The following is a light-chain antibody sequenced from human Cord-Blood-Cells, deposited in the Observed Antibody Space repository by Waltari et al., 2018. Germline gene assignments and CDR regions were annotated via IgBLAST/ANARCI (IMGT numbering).Light chain of an antibody. CDR2: DVS. Sequence: QSALTQPASVSGSTGQSITISCNGTTSDVGGYNYVSWYQPHPGKAPKLMIYDVSNRPSGVSNRFSGSKSGNTAALTISGLQAEDEADYYCSSYTSSSTPVVFGGWTKLTVL. CDR1: TSDVGGYNY. V-gene: IGLV2-14*01. J-gene: IGLJ2*01. CDR3: SSYTSSSTPVV.